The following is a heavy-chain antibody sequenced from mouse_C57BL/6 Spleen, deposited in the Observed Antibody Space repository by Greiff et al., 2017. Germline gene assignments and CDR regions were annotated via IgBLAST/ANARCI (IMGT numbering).Heavy chain of an antibody. CDR2: IYPGSGNT. CDR3: ARDARDYGWYFDV. D-gene: IGHD2-4*01. Sequence: QVQLQQSGAELMKPGASVKLSCKATGYTFTDYYINWVKQRPGQGLEWIARIYPGSGNTYYNEKFKGKATLTAEKSSSTAYMQLSSLTSEDSAVYFCARDARDYGWYFDVWGTGTTVTVSS. V-gene: IGHV1-76*01. CDR1: GYTFTDYY. J-gene: IGHJ1*03.